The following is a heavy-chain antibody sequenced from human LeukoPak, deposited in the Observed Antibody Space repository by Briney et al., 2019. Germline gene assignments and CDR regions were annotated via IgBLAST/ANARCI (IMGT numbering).Heavy chain of an antibody. J-gene: IGHJ5*02. V-gene: IGHV3-7*01. D-gene: IGHD2-2*01. CDR2: IKQDGSEK. CDR1: GFTFSNYW. CDR3: AREGRTYCSSFSCYGGFDP. Sequence: GGSLRLSCAASGFTFSNYWMTWVRQAPGKGLEWVANIKQDGSEKYYVDTVKGRFTISRDNAKNSLYLQMNSLRAADTAVYYCAREGRTYCSSFSCYGGFDPWGQGSLVTVSS.